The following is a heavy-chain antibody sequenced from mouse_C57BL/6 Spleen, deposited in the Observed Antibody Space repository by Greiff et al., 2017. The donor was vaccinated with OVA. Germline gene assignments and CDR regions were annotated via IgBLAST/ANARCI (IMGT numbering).Heavy chain of an antibody. CDR2: ISSGSSTI. Sequence: EVNVVESGGGLVKPGGSLKLSCAASGFTFSDYGMHWVRQAPEKGLEWVAYISSGSSTIYYADTVKGRFTISRDNAKNTLFLQMTSLRSEDTAMYYCAREGPFYYYGSSYYAMDYWGQGTSVTVSS. CDR1: GFTFSDYG. J-gene: IGHJ4*01. V-gene: IGHV5-17*01. CDR3: AREGPFYYYGSSYYAMDY. D-gene: IGHD1-1*01.